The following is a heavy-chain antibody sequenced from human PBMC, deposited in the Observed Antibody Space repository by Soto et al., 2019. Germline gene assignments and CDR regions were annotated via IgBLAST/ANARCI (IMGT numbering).Heavy chain of an antibody. D-gene: IGHD6-13*01. J-gene: IGHJ5*02. V-gene: IGHV4-39*01. CDR1: GGSISSSSYY. CDR2: IYYSGST. Sequence: QLQLQESGPGLVKPSETLSLTCTVSGGSISSSSYYWGWIRQPPGKGLEWIGSIYYSGSTYYNPSLKSRVSISVDTSKNQFSLKLSSLTAADTAVYYCARRFRIAAAGTTWFDPWGQGTLVTVSS. CDR3: ARRFRIAAAGTTWFDP.